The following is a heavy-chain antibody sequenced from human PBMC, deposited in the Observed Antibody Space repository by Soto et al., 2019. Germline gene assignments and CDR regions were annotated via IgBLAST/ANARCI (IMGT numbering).Heavy chain of an antibody. CDR2: ISSTTNYI. CDR3: ARESDDLTSNFDH. CDR1: GFTFTRYS. Sequence: RRLSCAASGFTFTRYSMNWVRQAPGKGLEWVSSISSTTNYIYYGDSMKGRFTISRDNAKNSLYLEMNSLRAEDTAVYYCARESDDLTSNFDHWGQATLVTVSS. J-gene: IGHJ4*02. V-gene: IGHV3-21*06.